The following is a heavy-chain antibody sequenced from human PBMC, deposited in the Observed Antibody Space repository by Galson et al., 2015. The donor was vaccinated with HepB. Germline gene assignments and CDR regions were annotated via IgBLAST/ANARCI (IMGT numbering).Heavy chain of an antibody. CDR2: ISPTSTTI. CDR3: ARGSYASDGPVA. CDR1: GFTFRISP. D-gene: IGHD2-2*01. V-gene: IGHV3-48*01. J-gene: IGHJ5*02. Sequence: SLRLSCAATGFTFRISPMNWVRQAPGKGLEWISFISPTSTTIHYADSVKGRFTISRDNAKNSLFLQMNNLRAEDTAVYYCARGSYASDGPVAWGQGTLVTVSS.